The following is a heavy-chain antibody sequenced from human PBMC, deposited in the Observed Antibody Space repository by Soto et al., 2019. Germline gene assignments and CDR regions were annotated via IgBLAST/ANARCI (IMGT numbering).Heavy chain of an antibody. J-gene: IGHJ3*02. CDR1: GFTFSSYA. Sequence: GESLKISCAASGFTFSSYAMSWVRQAPGKGLEWVSAISGSGGSTYYADSVKGRFTISRDNSKNTLYLQMNSLRAEDTAVYYCASLWWSSSWYGSQDAFDIWGQGTMVTVSS. D-gene: IGHD6-13*01. CDR2: ISGSGGST. CDR3: ASLWWSSSWYGSQDAFDI. V-gene: IGHV3-23*01.